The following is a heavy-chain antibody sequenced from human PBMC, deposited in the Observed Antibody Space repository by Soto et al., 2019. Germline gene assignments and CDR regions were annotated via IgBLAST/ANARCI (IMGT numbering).Heavy chain of an antibody. D-gene: IGHD6-13*01. CDR2: IHYSGST. V-gene: IGHV4-31*03. J-gene: IGHJ4*02. CDR3: AGRHSSRWHRADY. CDR1: GDSIRSDGYY. Sequence: QVQLQESGPGLVKPSQTLSLTCTVSGDSIRSDGYYWSWIRQHPGKGLEWIGFIHYSGSTYYTPSFESRVVISVDTSKNEFSLKLSSVTAADTAVYFCAGRHSSRWHRADYWGQGVLVTVSS.